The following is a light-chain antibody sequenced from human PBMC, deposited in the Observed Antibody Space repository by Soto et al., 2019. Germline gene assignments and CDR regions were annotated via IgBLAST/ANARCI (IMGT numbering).Light chain of an antibody. Sequence: EIVMTQSPATLSVSPGERATLSCRASQSVSSNFAWYQQKPGQAPRLLIYGASTRATGIPARLSGSGSGTEFTLTISSLQSEYFAVSYCQQYNHWPALYTFGQGTKLEIK. CDR1: QSVSSN. CDR3: QQYNHWPALYT. J-gene: IGKJ2*01. V-gene: IGKV3-15*01. CDR2: GAS.